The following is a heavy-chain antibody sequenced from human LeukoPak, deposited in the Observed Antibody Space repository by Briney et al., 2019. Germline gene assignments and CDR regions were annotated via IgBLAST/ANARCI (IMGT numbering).Heavy chain of an antibody. V-gene: IGHV3-23*01. CDR3: AKTLGYSGYFSP. D-gene: IGHD3-22*01. CDR1: GFTVSSNH. CDR2: ISGGGVNT. J-gene: IGHJ5*02. Sequence: GGSLRISCAVSGFTVSSNHMSWVRQAPGKGLEWVSAISGGGVNTYYADSVKGRFTISRDNSKNMLYLQMNSLRAEDTAVYYCAKTLGYSGYFSPWGQGTLVTVSS.